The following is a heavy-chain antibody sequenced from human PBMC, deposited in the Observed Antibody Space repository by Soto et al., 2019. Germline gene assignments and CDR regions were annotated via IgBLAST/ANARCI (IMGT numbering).Heavy chain of an antibody. V-gene: IGHV1-69*13. D-gene: IGHD4-4*01. Sequence: SVKVSCKGSGGTFSSYSISWVRRAPGQGLEWMGGIIPIFGTANYAQKFQGRVTITADESTSTAYMELSSLRSEDTAVYYCARVPRTTVTTSYYYYGMDVWGQGTTVTVSS. J-gene: IGHJ6*02. CDR2: IIPIFGTA. CDR1: GGTFSSYS. CDR3: ARVPRTTVTTSYYYYGMDV.